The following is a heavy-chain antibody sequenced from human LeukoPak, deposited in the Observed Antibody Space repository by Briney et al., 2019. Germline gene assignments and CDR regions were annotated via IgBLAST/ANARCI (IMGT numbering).Heavy chain of an antibody. D-gene: IGHD2-15*01. CDR3: ASSKATVVVVAAHLYYYGMDV. Sequence: SVKVSCKASGGTFSSYAISWVRQAPGQGLEWMGRIIPILGIANYAQKFQGRVTITADKSTSTAYVELSSLRSEDTAVYYCASSKATVVVVAAHLYYYGMDVWGQGTTVTVSS. CDR1: GGTFSSYA. J-gene: IGHJ6*02. CDR2: IIPILGIA. V-gene: IGHV1-69*04.